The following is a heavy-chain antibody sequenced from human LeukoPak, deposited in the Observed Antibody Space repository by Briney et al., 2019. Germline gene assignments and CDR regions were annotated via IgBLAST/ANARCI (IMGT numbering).Heavy chain of an antibody. Sequence: ASVKVSCKGSGYTFTGYYIHWVRQAPGQGLEWMGWINANSGGTKYAQKFQGRVTMTRDTSISTAYMEMSRLRSDDTAVYYCARDQGYCSTSCYLVDPWGQGTLVTVSS. D-gene: IGHD2-2*01. CDR1: GYTFTGYY. V-gene: IGHV1-2*02. CDR3: ARDQGYCSTSCYLVDP. J-gene: IGHJ5*02. CDR2: INANSGGT.